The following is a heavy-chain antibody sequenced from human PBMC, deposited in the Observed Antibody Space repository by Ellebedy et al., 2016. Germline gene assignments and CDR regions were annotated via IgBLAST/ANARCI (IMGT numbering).Heavy chain of an antibody. CDR1: GFTFSSYW. Sequence: GGSLRLXXAASGFTFSSYWMTWVRQAPGKGLEWVANIKQDEGEKYFVDSVRGRFTMSRDIPKNTVYLQMNRLRAEDTAVYYCRQGHYANYWGQGTLVTVSS. D-gene: IGHD4-17*01. CDR2: IKQDEGEK. CDR3: RQGHYANY. J-gene: IGHJ4*02. V-gene: IGHV3-7*03.